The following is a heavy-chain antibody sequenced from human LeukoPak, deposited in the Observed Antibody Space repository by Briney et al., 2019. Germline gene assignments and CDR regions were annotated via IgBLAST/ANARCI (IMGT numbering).Heavy chain of an antibody. V-gene: IGHV3-48*01. CDR1: GFTFSSYS. D-gene: IGHD4-17*01. CDR3: ARHDYGDYLGYYYYYYGMDV. Sequence: PGGSLRLSCAASGFTFSSYSMNWVRQAPGKGLEWVSYISSSSSTIYYADSVKGRFTISRDNAKNSLYLQMNSLRAEDTAVYYCARHDYGDYLGYYYYYYGMDVWGQGTTVTASS. CDR2: ISSSSSTI. J-gene: IGHJ6*02.